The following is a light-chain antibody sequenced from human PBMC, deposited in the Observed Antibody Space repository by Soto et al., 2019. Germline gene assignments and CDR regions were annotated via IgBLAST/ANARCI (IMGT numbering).Light chain of an antibody. V-gene: IGKV3-20*01. Sequence: EIVLTQSPGTLSLSPGERATLSCRASQTVSSSYLAWYQQKPGQAPRLLIYGASSRATGIPDRFSGSGSGTDFTLTISRLEPEDFAVYYCQQYASSLLTFGGGTKVESK. J-gene: IGKJ4*01. CDR2: GAS. CDR1: QTVSSSY. CDR3: QQYASSLLT.